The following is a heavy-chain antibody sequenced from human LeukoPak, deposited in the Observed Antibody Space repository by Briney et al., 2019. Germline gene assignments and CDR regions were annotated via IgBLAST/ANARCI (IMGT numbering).Heavy chain of an antibody. Sequence: GSLRPSCAASGFTGRSNQLRLVPPAPRKGLGWVSVIYSGGSTYYADSVKGRFTISRDNSKNTLYLQMNSLRAEDTAVYYCARCIAGFDAFDIWGQGTMVTVSS. D-gene: IGHD6-13*01. CDR2: IYSGGST. CDR1: GFTGRSNQ. J-gene: IGHJ3*02. V-gene: IGHV3-53*01. CDR3: ARCIAGFDAFDI.